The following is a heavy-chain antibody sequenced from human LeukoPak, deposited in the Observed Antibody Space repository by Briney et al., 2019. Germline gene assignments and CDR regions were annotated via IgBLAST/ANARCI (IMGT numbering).Heavy chain of an antibody. D-gene: IGHD3-9*01. CDR3: ARDDYDILTGYYIAVGY. CDR2: IYYSGST. V-gene: IGHV4-39*07. J-gene: IGHJ4*02. Sequence: SETLSLTYTVSGGSISSSSYYWGWIRQPPGEGLEWIGSIYYSGSTYYNPSLKSRVTISVDTSKNQFSLKLSSVTAADTAVYYCARDDYDILTGYYIAVGYWGQGTLVTVSS. CDR1: GGSISSSSYY.